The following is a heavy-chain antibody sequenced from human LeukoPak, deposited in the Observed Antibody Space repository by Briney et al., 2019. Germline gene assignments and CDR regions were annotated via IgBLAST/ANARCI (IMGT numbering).Heavy chain of an antibody. CDR1: GFPFNSHR. CDR3: ARPGDGDLGGY. CDR2: ISSSSSYI. J-gene: IGHJ4*02. Sequence: GSLELSFSASGFPFNSHRMNWVRPAPGKGLEWLSSISSSSSYISYADSVKGRFTISRDNAKNSLYLQMNSLRAEDTAVYYCARPGDGDLGGYWGQGTLVTVSS. D-gene: IGHD4-17*01. V-gene: IGHV3-21*01.